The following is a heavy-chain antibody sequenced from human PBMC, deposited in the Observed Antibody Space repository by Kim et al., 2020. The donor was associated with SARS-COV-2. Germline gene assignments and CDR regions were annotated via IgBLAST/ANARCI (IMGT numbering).Heavy chain of an antibody. J-gene: IGHJ6*02. CDR3: ARSGDSSGYYRGKYYYYGMDV. D-gene: IGHD3-22*01. CDR1: EFTFSNYW. Sequence: GGSLRLSCAASEFTFSNYWMSWVRQAPGKGLEWVANIKQDGSEKYYVDSVKGRFTISRDNAKNSLYLQMNSLRAEDTAVYYCARSGDSSGYYRGKYYYYGMDVWGQGTTVTVSS. V-gene: IGHV3-7*01. CDR2: IKQDGSEK.